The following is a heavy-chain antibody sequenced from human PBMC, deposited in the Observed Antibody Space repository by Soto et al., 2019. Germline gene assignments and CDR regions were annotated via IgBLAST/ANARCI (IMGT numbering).Heavy chain of an antibody. J-gene: IGHJ4*02. Sequence: QVQLVESGGGVVQPGRSLRLSCAASGFTFSSYGIPWVRQAPGKGLEWVAVISYDGTNKYYTDSVKGRFTISRDNSKNTLYLQMNSLSAGDTAVYYCAKSFSSSGWYYFDYWGQGTLVTVSS. CDR3: AKSFSSSGWYYFDY. V-gene: IGHV3-30*18. CDR2: ISYDGTNK. D-gene: IGHD6-19*01. CDR1: GFTFSSYG.